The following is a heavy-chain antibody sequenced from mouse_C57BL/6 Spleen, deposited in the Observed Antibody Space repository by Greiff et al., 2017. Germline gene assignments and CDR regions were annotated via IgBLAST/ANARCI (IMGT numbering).Heavy chain of an antibody. Sequence: EVQLQESGPGLAKPSQSLSLTCSVTGYSITSGYYWNWIRQFPGNKLEWMGYISYDGSNNYNPTLKHRISVTRDTSENQFFLKLNSVTTEDTATYSCAKASSLQYYNDYWGQGTTLTVSS. J-gene: IGHJ2*01. D-gene: IGHD1-3*01. CDR1: GYSITSGYY. CDR2: ISYDGSN. V-gene: IGHV3-6*01. CDR3: AKASSLQYYNDY.